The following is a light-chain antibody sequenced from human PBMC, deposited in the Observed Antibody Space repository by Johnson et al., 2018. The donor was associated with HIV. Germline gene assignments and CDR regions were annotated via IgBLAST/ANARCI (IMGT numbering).Light chain of an antibody. CDR2: ENN. CDR3: GTWDSSLGAVV. Sequence: QSVLTQPPSVSAAPGQKVTISCSGSSSNIGNSYISWYQQLPGTAPKLLIYENNKRPSGIPDRFSGSKSGTSATLGITGLQTGDEADYYCGTWDSSLGAVVFGTGTKVTVL. V-gene: IGLV1-51*02. CDR1: SSNIGNSY. J-gene: IGLJ1*01.